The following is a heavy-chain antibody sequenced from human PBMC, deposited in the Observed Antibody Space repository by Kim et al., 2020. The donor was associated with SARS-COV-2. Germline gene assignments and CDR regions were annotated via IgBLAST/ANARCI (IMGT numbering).Heavy chain of an antibody. D-gene: IGHD6-13*01. CDR2: ISYDGSNK. V-gene: IGHV3-30*18. Sequence: GGSLRLSCAASGFTFSSYGMHWVRQAPGKGLEWVALISYDGSNKYYADSVKGRFTISRDNSKNTLYLQMNSLRAEDTAVYYCAKVGGIAAAGLDYWGQGT. CDR1: GFTFSSYG. J-gene: IGHJ4*02. CDR3: AKVGGIAAAGLDY.